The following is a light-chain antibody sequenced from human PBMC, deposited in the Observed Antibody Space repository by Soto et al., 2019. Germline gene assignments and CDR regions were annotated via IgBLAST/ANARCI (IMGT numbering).Light chain of an antibody. CDR1: QSVSSSY. CDR3: QQYGSSPPVT. CDR2: GAS. Sequence: ELVLPQSPGTLSLSPGASATLSCRASQSVSSSYLAWYQQKPGQAPRLLIYGASSRATGIPDRLSGSGSGTDFTLTISRLEPEDFAVYYGQQYGSSPPVTFGQGTRLEMK. V-gene: IGKV3-20*01. J-gene: IGKJ5*01.